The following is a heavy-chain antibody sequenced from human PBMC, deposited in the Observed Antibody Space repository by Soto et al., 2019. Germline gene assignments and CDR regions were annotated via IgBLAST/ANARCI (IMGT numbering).Heavy chain of an antibody. CDR2: INHSGST. CDR3: ARALRGYTYSAFVP. J-gene: IGHJ5*02. D-gene: IGHD5-18*01. Sequence: SETLSLTCGVYGGSFSGYYWTWIRQPPGKGLEWIGEINHSGSTNYNPSLKSRVTISVDTSKNQFSLSLSSVTAADTAVYYCARALRGYTYSAFVPRGPGILFTFSS. V-gene: IGHV4-34*01. CDR1: GGSFSGYY.